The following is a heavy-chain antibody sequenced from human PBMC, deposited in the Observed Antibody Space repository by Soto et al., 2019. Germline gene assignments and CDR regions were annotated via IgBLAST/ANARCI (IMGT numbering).Heavy chain of an antibody. J-gene: IGHJ5*02. D-gene: IGHD3-3*01. Sequence: ASVKVSCKVSGYTLTELSMHWVRQAPGKGLEWMGGFDPEDGETIYAQKFQGRVTMTEDTSTDTAYMELSSLRSEDTAVYYCATDRRRVLRFLEWLAWFDPWGQGTLVTVSS. CDR2: FDPEDGET. V-gene: IGHV1-24*01. CDR3: ATDRRRVLRFLEWLAWFDP. CDR1: GYTLTELS.